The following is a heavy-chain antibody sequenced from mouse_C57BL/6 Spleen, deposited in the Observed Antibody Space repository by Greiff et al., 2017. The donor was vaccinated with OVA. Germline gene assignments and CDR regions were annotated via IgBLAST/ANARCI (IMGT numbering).Heavy chain of an antibody. D-gene: IGHD2-2*01. CDR2: ISYSGST. V-gene: IGHV3-1*01. Sequence: EVKLVESGPGMVKPSQSLSLTCTVTGYSITSGYDWHWIRHFPGNKLEWMGYISYSGSTNYNPSLKSRISITHDTSKNHFFLKLNSETTEDTATDYCARGGMVTTRFAYWGQGTLVTVSA. CDR1: GYSITSGYD. CDR3: ARGGMVTTRFAY. J-gene: IGHJ3*01.